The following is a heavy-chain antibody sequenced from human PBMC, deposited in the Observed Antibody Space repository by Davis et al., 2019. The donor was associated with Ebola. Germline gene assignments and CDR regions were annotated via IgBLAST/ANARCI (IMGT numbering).Heavy chain of an antibody. D-gene: IGHD2-15*01. J-gene: IGHJ6*02. CDR1: GGSISSYY. CDR2: IYYSGST. Sequence: PSETLSLTCTVSGGSISSYYWSWIRQPPGKGLEWIGYIYYSGSTNYNPSLKSRVTISVDTSKNQFSLKLSSVTAADTAVYYCARLKGGGDYGMDVWGQGTTVTVSS. V-gene: IGHV4-59*01. CDR3: ARLKGGGDYGMDV.